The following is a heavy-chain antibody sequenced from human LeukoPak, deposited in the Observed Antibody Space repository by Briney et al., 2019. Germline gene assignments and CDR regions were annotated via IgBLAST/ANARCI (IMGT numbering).Heavy chain of an antibody. Sequence: GASVKVSCKASGGTFSSYAISWVRQAPGQGLEWMGRIIPILGIANYAQKFQGRVTITTDESTSTAYMELSSLRSEDTAVYYCAREKPMGDFDYWGQGTLVTVSS. CDR1: GGTFSSYA. CDR3: AREKPMGDFDY. D-gene: IGHD1-26*01. CDR2: IIPILGIA. J-gene: IGHJ4*02. V-gene: IGHV1-69*04.